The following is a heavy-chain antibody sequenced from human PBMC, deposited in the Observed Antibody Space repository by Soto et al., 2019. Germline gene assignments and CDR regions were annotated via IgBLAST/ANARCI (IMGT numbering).Heavy chain of an antibody. J-gene: IGHJ4*02. Sequence: QVQLQDSGPGLVKPPETLSLTCTASGGSISGGDYYWPWIRPPPGKGREWMGNTYYTGTTYYNPSLKSRVTISVDTSNNQFSLSLNSVTATDTAVYYCARGMGMIRRHDSWGQGTLVIVST. CDR2: TYYTGTT. CDR1: GGSISGGDYY. D-gene: IGHD3-22*01. V-gene: IGHV4-30-4*01. CDR3: ARGMGMIRRHDS.